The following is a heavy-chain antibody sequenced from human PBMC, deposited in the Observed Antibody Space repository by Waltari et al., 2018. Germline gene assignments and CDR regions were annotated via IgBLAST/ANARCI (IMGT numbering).Heavy chain of an antibody. CDR2: ISSSGSTI. Sequence: QVQLVESGGGLVKPGVSLRISCAASGFTFSDYYLSLIRQAPGKGLEWVSYISSSGSTIYYADSVKGRFTISRDNAKNSLYLQMNSLRAEDTAVYYCATHHDYDAFDIWGQGTMVTVSS. J-gene: IGHJ3*02. D-gene: IGHD4-17*01. CDR3: ATHHDYDAFDI. CDR1: GFTFSDYY. V-gene: IGHV3-11*04.